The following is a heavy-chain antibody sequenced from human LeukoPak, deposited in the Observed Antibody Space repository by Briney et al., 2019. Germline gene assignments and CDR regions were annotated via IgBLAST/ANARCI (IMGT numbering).Heavy chain of an antibody. CDR1: GGSISSSSYY. D-gene: IGHD3-22*01. CDR2: IYYSGST. V-gene: IGHV4-39*07. CDR3: ARGSGRGYYYDSSGSYYFDY. Sequence: SETLSLTCTVSGGSISSSSYYWGWIRQPPGKGLEWIGSIYYSGSTYYNPSLKSRVTISVDTSKNQFSLKLSSVTAADTAVYYCARGSGRGYYYDSSGSYYFDYWGQGTLVTVSS. J-gene: IGHJ4*02.